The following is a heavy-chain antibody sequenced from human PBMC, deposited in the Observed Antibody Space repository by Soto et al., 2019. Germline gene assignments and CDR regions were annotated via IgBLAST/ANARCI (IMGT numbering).Heavy chain of an antibody. D-gene: IGHD2-2*01. J-gene: IGHJ4*02. CDR1: GASITSSNHY. CDR3: AGWMAVIPSAVFY. Sequence: QVQLQESGPGLVKPSESLSLTCSISGASITSSNHYWGWIRQPPGKGPEWIATYYFSGNTYYKPSLESRVAISLDLSKNRLSLELNSVSAADTAVDFCAGWMAVIPSAVFYWGQGRLVTVSS. V-gene: IGHV4-39*01. CDR2: YYFSGNT.